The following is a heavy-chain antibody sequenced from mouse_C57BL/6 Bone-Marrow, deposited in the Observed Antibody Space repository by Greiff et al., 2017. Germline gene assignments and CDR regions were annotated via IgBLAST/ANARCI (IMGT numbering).Heavy chain of an antibody. CDR1: GFTFSRYA. V-gene: IGHV5-9-1*02. CDR2: LRSGGDYT. Sequence: EVKLMESGEGLVKPGGSLKLSCAASGFTFSRYAMSWVRQTPEKRLECVAYLRSGGDYTYYADTVKGRVTIAIDNASNTLYLQMSSLKSEVTAMDYCTRGGYYGSWFAYWGQGTLVTVSA. CDR3: TRGGYYGSWFAY. J-gene: IGHJ3*01. D-gene: IGHD1-1*01.